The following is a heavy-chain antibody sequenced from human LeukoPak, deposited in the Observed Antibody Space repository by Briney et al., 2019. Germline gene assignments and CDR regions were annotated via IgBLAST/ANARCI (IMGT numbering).Heavy chain of an antibody. CDR2: ISGNGGST. J-gene: IGHJ4*02. V-gene: IGHV3-64*01. Sequence: GGSLRLSCAASRFTFSNYTMYWLRQAPGMGLEYVSAISGNGGSTYYANSVKGRFTISRDNSKNTLYLQMGSLRAEDMAVYYCARFDRPDSRCDYWGQGTLVTVSS. D-gene: IGHD6-6*01. CDR3: ARFDRPDSRCDY. CDR1: RFTFSNYT.